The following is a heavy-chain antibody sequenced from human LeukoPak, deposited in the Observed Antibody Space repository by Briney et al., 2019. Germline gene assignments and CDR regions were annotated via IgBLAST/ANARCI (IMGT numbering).Heavy chain of an antibody. V-gene: IGHV3-74*01. CDR1: GFTFSSYW. CDR3: ARDHPLWFGAVDI. J-gene: IGHJ3*02. Sequence: PGGSLRLSCAASGFTFSSYWMHWIRQAPGKGLVWVSRINSDGSSTSYADSVKGRFTISRDNAKNTLYLQMNSLRAEDTAVYYCARDHPLWFGAVDIWGQGTMVTVSS. CDR2: INSDGSST. D-gene: IGHD3-10*01.